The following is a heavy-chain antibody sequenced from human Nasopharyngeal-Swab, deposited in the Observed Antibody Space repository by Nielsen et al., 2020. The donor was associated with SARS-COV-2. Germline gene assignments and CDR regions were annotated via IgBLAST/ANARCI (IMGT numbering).Heavy chain of an antibody. CDR1: GFTFRSYA. V-gene: IGHV3-23*01. CDR2: ISGSDHTT. CDR3: AKVWGPTFGGVIVWPYYFDY. D-gene: IGHD3-16*02. J-gene: IGHJ4*02. Sequence: GESLKISCAASGFTFRSYAISWVRQAPGKGLEWVSVISGSDHTTYYADSVKGRFTISRDNSKNMLYLQMNSLRAEDTAVYYCAKVWGPTFGGVIVWPYYFDYWGQGTLVTVSS.